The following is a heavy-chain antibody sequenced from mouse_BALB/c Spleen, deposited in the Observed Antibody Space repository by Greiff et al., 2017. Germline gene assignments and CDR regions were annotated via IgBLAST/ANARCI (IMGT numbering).Heavy chain of an antibody. CDR3: AKMGGITTGKEYYYAMDY. V-gene: IGHV2-5-1*01. J-gene: IGHJ4*01. Sequence: QVQLQQSGPSLVQPSQCLSITCTASGFSLTSYGVHWVRQSPGKGLEWLGVIWSGGSTDYNAAIMSRLSTKKDNSKSQVFFKMTSLQADDTAIYYCAKMGGITTGKEYYYAMDYWGQGTSVTVSS. D-gene: IGHD2-4*01. CDR2: IWSGGST. CDR1: GFSLTSYG.